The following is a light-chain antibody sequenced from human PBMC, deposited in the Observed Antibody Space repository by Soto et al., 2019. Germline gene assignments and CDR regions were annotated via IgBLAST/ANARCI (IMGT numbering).Light chain of an antibody. V-gene: IGLV2-23*01. Sequence: QSALTQPASVCGPPGQSVTISCTGSSSDVGTYDLVSWFQQHPSKAPKLILFEATKRSSGVPDRFSGSKSGKTASLTISGLQPEDEADYYCCSYAGSGTYRFGGGTKLTVL. CDR3: CSYAGSGTYR. J-gene: IGLJ2*01. CDR1: SSDVGTYDL. CDR2: EAT.